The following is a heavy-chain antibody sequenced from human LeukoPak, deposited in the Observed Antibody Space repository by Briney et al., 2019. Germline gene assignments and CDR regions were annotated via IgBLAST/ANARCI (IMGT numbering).Heavy chain of an antibody. CDR3: ARQRPYYYDSSGYNRFDY. CDR2: IYTSGST. V-gene: IGHV4-4*07. J-gene: IGHJ4*02. CDR1: GGSISSYY. D-gene: IGHD3-22*01. Sequence: PSETLSLTCTVSGGSISSYYWSWIRQPAGKGLEWIGRIYTSGSTNYNPSLKSRVTMSVDTSKNQFSLKLSSVTAADTAVYYCARQRPYYYDSSGYNRFDYWGQGTLVTVSS.